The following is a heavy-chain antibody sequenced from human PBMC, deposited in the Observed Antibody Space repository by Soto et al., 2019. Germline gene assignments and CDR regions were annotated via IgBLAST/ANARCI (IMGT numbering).Heavy chain of an antibody. Sequence: SETLSLTCTDSGGSISTYYWSWIRQPPGKGLEWIGYIYYSGSTNYNPSLKSRVTISVDTSKNQFSLKLSSVTAADTAVYYCARGGWRHIDYWGQGTLVTVSS. V-gene: IGHV4-59*08. CDR3: ARGGWRHIDY. CDR1: GGSISTYY. CDR2: IYYSGST. J-gene: IGHJ4*02. D-gene: IGHD3-3*01.